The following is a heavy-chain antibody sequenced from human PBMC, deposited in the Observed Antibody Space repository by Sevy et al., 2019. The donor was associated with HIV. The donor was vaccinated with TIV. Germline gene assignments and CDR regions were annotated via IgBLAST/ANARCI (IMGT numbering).Heavy chain of an antibody. CDR1: GGSISSYY. D-gene: IGHD3-9*01. J-gene: IGHJ4*02. CDR3: ARVGSDWALDY. Sequence: SETLSLTCTVSGGSISSYYWSWIRQPPGKGLEWIGYIYYSGSTNYNPSLKSRVTISVDTSENQFSLMLSSVTAADTAVYYCARVGSDWALDYWGQGTLVTVSS. V-gene: IGHV4-59*01. CDR2: IYYSGST.